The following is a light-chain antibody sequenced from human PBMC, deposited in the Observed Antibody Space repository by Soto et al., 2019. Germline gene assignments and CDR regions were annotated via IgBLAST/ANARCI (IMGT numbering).Light chain of an antibody. CDR3: QTWGSGLVV. Sequence: QSVLTQSPSASASLGASVKLTCTLSSGHSNYAIAWHQQQPEKGPRYLMKLNSDGSHSKGDGIPDRFSGSSSGAERYLTISSLQSEDEGDYYCQTWGSGLVVFGGGTQLTVL. J-gene: IGLJ2*01. V-gene: IGLV4-69*01. CDR2: LNSDGSH. CDR1: SGHSNYA.